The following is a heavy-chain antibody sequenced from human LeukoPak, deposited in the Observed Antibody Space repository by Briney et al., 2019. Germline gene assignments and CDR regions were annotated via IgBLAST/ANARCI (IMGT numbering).Heavy chain of an antibody. V-gene: IGHV1-2*02. D-gene: IGHD6-19*01. Sequence: GASVKVSCKASGYTFTGYYMHWVRQAPGQGLEWMGWINPNSGGTNYAQKFQGRVTMTRGTSISTAYMELSRLRSDDTAVYYCARDQWDSSGWFDYWGQGTLVTVSS. CDR3: ARDQWDSSGWFDY. CDR1: GYTFTGYY. CDR2: INPNSGGT. J-gene: IGHJ4*02.